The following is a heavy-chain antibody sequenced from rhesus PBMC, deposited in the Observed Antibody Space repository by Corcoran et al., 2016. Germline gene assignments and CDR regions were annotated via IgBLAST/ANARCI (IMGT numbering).Heavy chain of an antibody. CDR3: AIGDTAGTVLNY. CDR1: GGSFSSNW. V-gene: IGHV4S11*01. Sequence: QVQLQESGPGLVKPSETLSLTCAVFGGSFSSNWWRWIRQAPGKGLAWISYIYGSGSSTNSNPSLKSRVTLSVDTSKNQLSLKLSSVTTADTAVYYCAIGDTAGTVLNYWGQGVLVTVSS. D-gene: IGHD5-42*01. CDR2: IYGSGSST. J-gene: IGHJ4*01.